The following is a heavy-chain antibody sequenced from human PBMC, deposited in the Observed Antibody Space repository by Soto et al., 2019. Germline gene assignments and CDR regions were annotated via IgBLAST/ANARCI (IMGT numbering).Heavy chain of an antibody. D-gene: IGHD2-15*01. CDR1: GSTFSSYA. J-gene: IGHJ3*02. CDR2: ISGSGDST. V-gene: IGHV3-23*01. CDR3: ARELAYCSGGSCYMEGAFDI. Sequence: EVQLWESGGGLVQPGGSLRLSCAASGSTFSSYAMSWVRQAPGKGLEWVSVISGSGDSTYYADSVKGRFTISRDNSKNTLYLQMNSRRAEDTAVYYCARELAYCSGGSCYMEGAFDIWGQGTMVTVSS.